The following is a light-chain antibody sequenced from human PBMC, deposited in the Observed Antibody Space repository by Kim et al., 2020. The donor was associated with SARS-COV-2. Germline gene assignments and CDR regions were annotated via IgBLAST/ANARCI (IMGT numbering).Light chain of an antibody. CDR1: DSNLGCYT. V-gene: IGLV1-44*01. CDR2: TNS. CDR3: SARDDSVNGWV. J-gene: IGLJ3*02. Sequence: QQLPLSCSGRDSNLGCYTVNWFQHVPGIPPKLLFHTNSPRPSGVPARFSASKSGTSASLAISGLQSEDEADYYCSARDDSVNGWVFGGGTQLTVL.